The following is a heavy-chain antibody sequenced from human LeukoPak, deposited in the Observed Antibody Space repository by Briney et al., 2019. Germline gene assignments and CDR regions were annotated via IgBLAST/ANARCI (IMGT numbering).Heavy chain of an antibody. J-gene: IGHJ6*03. CDR2: ISGSDGST. CDR3: AKGHGVDYYYMDV. CDR1: GFTFSSYG. D-gene: IGHD4-17*01. Sequence: GGSLRLSCAASGFTFSSYGMSWVRQAPGKGLEWVSAISGSDGSTYYADSVKGRFTISRDNSKNTLYLQMNSLRAEDTAVYYCAKGHGVDYYYMDVWGKGTTVTISS. V-gene: IGHV3-23*01.